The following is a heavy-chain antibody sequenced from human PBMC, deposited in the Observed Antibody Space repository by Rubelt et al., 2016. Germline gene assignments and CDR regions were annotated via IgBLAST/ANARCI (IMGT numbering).Heavy chain of an antibody. CDR1: GFTFSSYD. CDR3: GKDHGAIDP. D-gene: IGHD3-10*01. Sequence: EVQLGESGGGLVQPGGSLRLSCAASGFTFSSYDMHWVRQATGKGLEWVSAIGTAGDTYYPGSVKGRFTISRDNATNLRYLQMKSLRAEDTAVYYCGKDHGAIDPWGQGTLVTVSS. CDR2: IGTAGDT. J-gene: IGHJ5*02. V-gene: IGHV3-13*01.